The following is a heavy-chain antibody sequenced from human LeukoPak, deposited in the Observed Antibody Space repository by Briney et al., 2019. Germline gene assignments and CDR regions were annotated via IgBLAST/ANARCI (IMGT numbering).Heavy chain of an antibody. J-gene: IGHJ4*02. V-gene: IGHV4-61*02. D-gene: IGHD4-17*01. CDR2: IYTSGST. CDR3: ARPSLEGYGDPWYLDY. Sequence: SETLSLTCTVSGGSISRGNYYWTWIRQPAGKQLEWIGRIYTSGSTNYNPSLKSRVTMSVDTSKNQCTLKLSSVTAADTAVYYCARPSLEGYGDPWYLDYWGQGTLVTVSS. CDR1: GGSISRGNYY.